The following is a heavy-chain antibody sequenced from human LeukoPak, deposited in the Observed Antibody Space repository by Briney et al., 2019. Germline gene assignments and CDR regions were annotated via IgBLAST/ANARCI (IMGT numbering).Heavy chain of an antibody. V-gene: IGHV4-34*01. CDR1: IESTSGNY. CDR2: ISRFGIT. D-gene: IGHD1-26*01. J-gene: IGHJ3*02. Sequence: SETLSLTCSVSIESTSGNYWSWVRQAPGKGLEWIGEISRFGITNYHPSLKSRVTISVDTSKNQFSLKMTSVTAADTAVYYCARQGSGGRAFDIWGQGTMVTVSS. CDR3: ARQGSGGRAFDI.